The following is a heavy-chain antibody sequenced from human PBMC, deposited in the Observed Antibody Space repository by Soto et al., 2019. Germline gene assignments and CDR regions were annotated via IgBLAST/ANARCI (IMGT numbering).Heavy chain of an antibody. Sequence: QVQLQESGPGLVKPSQTLSLTCTVSGGSISSGGYDWSWIRQHPGKGLEWIGYIYYSGSTYYNPSLKSRVTISVDTSKNQFSLKLSSVTAADTAVYYCARRGSYGGNPFDYWGQGTLVTVSS. CDR2: IYYSGST. V-gene: IGHV4-31*03. D-gene: IGHD4-17*01. CDR3: ARRGSYGGNPFDY. J-gene: IGHJ4*02. CDR1: GGSISSGGYD.